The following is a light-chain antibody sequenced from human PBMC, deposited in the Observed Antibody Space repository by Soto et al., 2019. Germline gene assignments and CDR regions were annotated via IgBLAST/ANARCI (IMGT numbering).Light chain of an antibody. V-gene: IGKV1-8*01. CDR3: QQYHTYPAT. J-gene: IGKJ5*01. CDR2: SAA. CDR1: QDIGTF. Sequence: AIRMTQSPSSFSASTGDTVTFTCRASQDIGTFLAWYQQKPGRAPNLLIFSAATLQSGVPTRFSGSGSGTEFTLPVSRLQSEDFATYYCQQYHTYPATFGQGTRLDIK.